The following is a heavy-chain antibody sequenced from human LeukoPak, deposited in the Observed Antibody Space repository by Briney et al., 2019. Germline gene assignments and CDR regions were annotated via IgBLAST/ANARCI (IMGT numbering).Heavy chain of an antibody. CDR3: ARVAYDFWSGYVHDY. CDR2: ISSSSSTI. D-gene: IGHD3-3*01. J-gene: IGHJ4*02. CDR1: GFTFSSYS. Sequence: GGSLRLSCAASGFTFSSYSMNWVRQAPGKGLEWVSYISSSSSTIYYADSVKGRFTISRDNAKNSLYLQMNSLRAEDTAVYYCARVAYDFWSGYVHDYWGQGTLVTVSS. V-gene: IGHV3-48*04.